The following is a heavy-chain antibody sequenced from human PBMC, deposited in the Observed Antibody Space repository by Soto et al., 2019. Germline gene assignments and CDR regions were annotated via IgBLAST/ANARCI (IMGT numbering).Heavy chain of an antibody. D-gene: IGHD5-12*01. CDR1: GGSISSYY. J-gene: IGHJ4*02. CDR2: IYYSGST. CDR3: ARGGIIGVATIFWSIGGYDY. V-gene: IGHV4-59*01. Sequence: SETLSLTCTVSGGSISSYYWSWIRQPPGKGLEWIGYIYYSGSTNYNPSLKSRVTISVDTSKNQFSLKLSSVTAADTAVYYCARGGIIGVATIFWSIGGYDYWGQGTLVTVSS.